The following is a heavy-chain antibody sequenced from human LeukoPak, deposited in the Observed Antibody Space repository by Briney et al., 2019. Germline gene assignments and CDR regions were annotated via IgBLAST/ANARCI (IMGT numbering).Heavy chain of an antibody. CDR3: ARAEGYCGGDCYSSGFDY. V-gene: IGHV1-69*05. J-gene: IGHJ4*02. D-gene: IGHD2-21*02. CDR2: IIPIFGTA. CDR1: GGTFSSYA. Sequence: SVKVSCKASGGTFSSYAISWVRQAPGQGLEWMGRIIPIFGTANYAQKFQGRVTITTDESTSTAYMELSSLRSEDTAVYYCARAEGYCGGDCYSSGFDYWGQGTLVTVSS.